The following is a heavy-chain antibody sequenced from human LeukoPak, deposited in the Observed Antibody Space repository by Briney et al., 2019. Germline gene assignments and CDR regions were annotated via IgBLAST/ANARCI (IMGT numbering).Heavy chain of an antibody. V-gene: IGHV4-31*03. CDR1: GGSISSGGYY. J-gene: IGHJ5*02. Sequence: PSPTLSLTCTVSGGSISSGGYYWSWIRQHPGKGLEWIGYIYYSGSTYYNPSLKSRVTISVDTSKNQFSLKLSSVTAADTAVYYCARDRGAVAGTPNNWFDPWGQGTLVTVSS. D-gene: IGHD6-19*01. CDR2: IYYSGST. CDR3: ARDRGAVAGTPNNWFDP.